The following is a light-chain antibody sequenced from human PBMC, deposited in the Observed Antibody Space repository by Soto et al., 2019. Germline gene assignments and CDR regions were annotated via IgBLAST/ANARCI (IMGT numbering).Light chain of an antibody. V-gene: IGKV1-17*02. J-gene: IGKJ2*01. Sequence: DIQMTQSPSSLSAFVGDRVIITCRASQGIGNDLGWFQQKPGKATQRLVYGAFNLERGFPSRFSGSGSGTEFTLTISNLQPEDFATYYCLQHNSYPPYTFGQGTKLEF. CDR2: GAF. CDR1: QGIGND. CDR3: LQHNSYPPYT.